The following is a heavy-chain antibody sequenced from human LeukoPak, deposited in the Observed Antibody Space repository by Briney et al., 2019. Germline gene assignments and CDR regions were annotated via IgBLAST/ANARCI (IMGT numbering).Heavy chain of an antibody. CDR3: ARSDYGGNLFDY. V-gene: IGHV3-33*01. Sequence: GGSLRLSCAPSGFIFSSYGMHWVRQAPGKGLEWVAVIWYDGSNKYYADSVKGRFTISRDNSKNTLYLQMNSLRAEDTAVYYCARSDYGGNLFDYWGQGTLVTVSS. D-gene: IGHD4-23*01. CDR1: GFIFSSYG. J-gene: IGHJ4*02. CDR2: IWYDGSNK.